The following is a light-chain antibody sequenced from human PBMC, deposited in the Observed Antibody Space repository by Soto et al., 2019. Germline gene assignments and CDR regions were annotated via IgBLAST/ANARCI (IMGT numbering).Light chain of an antibody. V-gene: IGKV1-5*01. CDR3: QQDGSLPRT. Sequence: DIQMTQYTSTLSASDGARITITCRASQSISSWLAWYQRKPGKAPKLLIYDASSLESGVPSRFSGSGSGTEFTLTISRLEPEDFAVYYCQQDGSLPRTFGGGTKVDI. CDR2: DAS. CDR1: QSISSW. J-gene: IGKJ4*01.